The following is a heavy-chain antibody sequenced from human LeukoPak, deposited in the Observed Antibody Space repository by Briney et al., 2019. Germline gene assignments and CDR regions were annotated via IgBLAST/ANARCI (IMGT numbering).Heavy chain of an antibody. J-gene: IGHJ5*02. V-gene: IGHV4-59*08. D-gene: IGHD2-15*01. CDR2: MYYNEIT. CDR3: AMGCGGGVGDT. CDR1: GASISSYY. Sequence: SETLSLTCTVSGASISSYYWSWFRQPPGKGLEWIAYMYYNEITNDNPSLKSRVTISVDTSKNQFSLNLSSVTAADTAVYFCAMGCGGGVGDTWGQGTLVTVSS.